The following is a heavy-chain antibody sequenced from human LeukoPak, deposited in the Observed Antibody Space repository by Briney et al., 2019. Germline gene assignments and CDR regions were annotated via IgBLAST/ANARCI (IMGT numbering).Heavy chain of an antibody. CDR1: GASFSYDY. D-gene: IGHD1-7*01. Sequence: PSETLSLTCAVYGASFSYDYWSWIRQAPGKGLEWIGYIYYSGSTNYNPSLKSRVSISVDTSKNHFSLRLSSVTAADTAVYYCARDWNYGGNCFDYWGQGTLVTVSS. CDR3: ARDWNYGGNCFDY. J-gene: IGHJ4*02. CDR2: IYYSGST. V-gene: IGHV4-59*01.